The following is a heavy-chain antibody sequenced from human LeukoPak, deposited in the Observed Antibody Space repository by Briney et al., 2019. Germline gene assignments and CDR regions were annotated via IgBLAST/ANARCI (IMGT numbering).Heavy chain of an antibody. D-gene: IGHD3-10*01. Sequence: MPSETLSLTCSVSGGSISSYYWSWIRQPPGKGLEWIGYLYYSGSTNSNPSLKGRVTMSVDTSKNQFSLKLRSVTAADTAVYYCARGGSGISNAFDIWGQGTMVTVSS. V-gene: IGHV4-59*01. CDR1: GGSISSYY. J-gene: IGHJ3*02. CDR3: ARGGSGISNAFDI. CDR2: LYYSGST.